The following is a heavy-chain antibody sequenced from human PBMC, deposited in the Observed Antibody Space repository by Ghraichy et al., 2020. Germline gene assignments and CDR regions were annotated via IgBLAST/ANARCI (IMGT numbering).Heavy chain of an antibody. Sequence: LSLTCAASGFTFSSYSMNWVRQAPGKGLEWVSYISSSSSTIYYADSVKGRFTISRDNAKNSLYLQMNSLRDEDTAVYYCARDRIYGNYGFDYWGQGTLVTVSS. CDR2: ISSSSSTI. V-gene: IGHV3-48*02. J-gene: IGHJ4*02. CDR1: GFTFSSYS. D-gene: IGHD4-11*01. CDR3: ARDRIYGNYGFDY.